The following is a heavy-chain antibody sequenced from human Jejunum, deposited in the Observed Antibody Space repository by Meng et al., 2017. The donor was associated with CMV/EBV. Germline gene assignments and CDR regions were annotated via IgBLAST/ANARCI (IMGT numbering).Heavy chain of an antibody. CDR2: INTHTGNP. V-gene: IGHV7-4-1*02. Sequence: QVQLVQSGXELKKXXXSAKVSCXASGYTFINYAINWVRQAPGQGLEWMGWINTHTGNPTYGQGFTGRFVLSSDTSVSTANLQISSLKAEDTAVYYCARGGPYPDSSGFHWYFDLWGRGTLVTVSS. J-gene: IGHJ2*01. CDR3: ARGGPYPDSSGFHWYFDL. CDR1: GYTFINYA. D-gene: IGHD3-22*01.